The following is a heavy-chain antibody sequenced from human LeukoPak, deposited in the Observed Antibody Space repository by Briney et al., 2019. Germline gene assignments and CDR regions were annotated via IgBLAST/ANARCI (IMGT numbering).Heavy chain of an antibody. CDR2: IRYDGSNK. CDR3: AKDTSSGWYSRNWFDP. Sequence: GGSLRLSCAASGFTFSSYGMHWVRQAPGKGLEWVAFIRYDGSNKYYADSVKGRFTISRDNSKNTLYLQMNSLRAEDTAVYYCAKDTSSGWYSRNWFDPWGQGTLVTVSS. V-gene: IGHV3-30*02. J-gene: IGHJ5*02. D-gene: IGHD6-19*01. CDR1: GFTFSSYG.